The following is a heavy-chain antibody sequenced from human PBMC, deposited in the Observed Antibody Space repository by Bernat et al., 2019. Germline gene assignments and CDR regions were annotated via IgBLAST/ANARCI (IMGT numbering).Heavy chain of an antibody. CDR2: IDPSDSYT. D-gene: IGHD3-10*01. CDR1: GYSFTSYW. CDR3: AKGTMVQGVIITPYYFGY. J-gene: IGHJ4*02. Sequence: EVQLVQSGAEVKKPGESLRISCKGSGYSFTSYWISWVRQMPGKGLEWMGRIDPSDSYTNYSPSFQGHVTISADKSISTAYLQWSSLKASDTAMYYCAKGTMVQGVIITPYYFGYWGQGTLVTVSS. V-gene: IGHV5-10-1*03.